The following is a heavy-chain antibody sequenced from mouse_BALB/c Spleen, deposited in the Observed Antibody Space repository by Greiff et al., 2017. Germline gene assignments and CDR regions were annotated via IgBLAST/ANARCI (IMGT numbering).Heavy chain of an antibody. CDR2: IWAGGST. J-gene: IGHJ4*01. V-gene: IGHV2-9*02. CDR1: GFSLTSYG. Sequence: VQRVESGPGLVAPSQSLSITCTVSGFSLTSYGVHWVRQPPGKGLEWLGVIWAGGSTNYNSAIMSRLSISKDNSKSHVFLKMNSLQTDDTAIYYCARDLGYEYAMDYWGQGTSVTVSS. D-gene: IGHD2-14*01. CDR3: ARDLGYEYAMDY.